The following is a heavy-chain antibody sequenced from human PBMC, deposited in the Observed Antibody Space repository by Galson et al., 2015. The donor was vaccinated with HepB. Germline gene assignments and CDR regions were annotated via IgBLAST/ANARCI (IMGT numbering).Heavy chain of an antibody. V-gene: IGHV3-21*01. Sequence: SLRLSCAASGFTFSSYSMNWVRQAPGKGLEWVSSISSSSSYIYYADSVKGRFTISRDNAKNSLYLQMNSLRAEDTAVYYCARDNRYNRYDSSGNIIGDAFDIWGQGTMVTVSS. CDR2: ISSSSSYI. CDR3: ARDNRYNRYDSSGNIIGDAFDI. D-gene: IGHD3-22*01. CDR1: GFTFSSYS. J-gene: IGHJ3*02.